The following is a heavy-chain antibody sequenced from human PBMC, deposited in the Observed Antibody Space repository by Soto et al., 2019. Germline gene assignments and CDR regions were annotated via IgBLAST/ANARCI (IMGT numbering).Heavy chain of an antibody. CDR1: GGTFSSYA. V-gene: IGHV1-69*13. D-gene: IGHD3-9*01. CDR3: PRDLTSGYFDWPKGGFDY. J-gene: IGHJ4*02. Sequence: SVKVSCKPSGGTFSSYAISRVRHAPGQGLEWVGGIIPIFGTANYAQKLQGRVTITAEESTSTAQMELSSMRSEDTAVYHCPRDLTSGYFDWPKGGFDYWGQETMLRDSS. CDR2: IIPIFGTA.